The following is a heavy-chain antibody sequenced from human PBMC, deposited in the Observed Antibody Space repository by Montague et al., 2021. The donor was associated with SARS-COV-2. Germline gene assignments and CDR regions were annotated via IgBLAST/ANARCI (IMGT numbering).Heavy chain of an antibody. Sequence: SETLSLTCIVSGGSVSSGSYYWSWIRQPPGTGLEWIGYIYYSGSTNYNPSLKSRVTISVDTSKNQFSLKLSSVTAADTAVYYCARDPWRITIFGVVTRYGMDVWGQGTTVTVSS. CDR3: ARDPWRITIFGVVTRYGMDV. CDR1: GGSVSSGSYY. D-gene: IGHD3-3*01. J-gene: IGHJ6*02. CDR2: IYYSGST. V-gene: IGHV4-61*01.